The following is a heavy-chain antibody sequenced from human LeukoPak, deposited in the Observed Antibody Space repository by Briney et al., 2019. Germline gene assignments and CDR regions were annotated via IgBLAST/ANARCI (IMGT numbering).Heavy chain of an antibody. D-gene: IGHD4-17*01. V-gene: IGHV4-39*01. CDR3: ARLDVTTRDSFDY. J-gene: IGHJ4*02. Sequence: KPSETLSLTCTVSGGSISSSSYYWGWVRQPPGRGLEWIGSIYYSGSTYYNPSLKSRVTMSVDTSKNQFSLNLSSVTAADTAVYYCARLDVTTRDSFDYWGQGTLVTVSS. CDR2: IYYSGST. CDR1: GGSISSSSYY.